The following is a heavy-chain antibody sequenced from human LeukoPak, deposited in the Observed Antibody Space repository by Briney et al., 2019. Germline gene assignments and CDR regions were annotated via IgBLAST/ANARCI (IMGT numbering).Heavy chain of an antibody. CDR1: GFTFSSYS. D-gene: IGHD2/OR15-2a*01. V-gene: IGHV3-21*01. J-gene: IGHJ3*02. CDR3: ARAFDEADAFDI. Sequence: IPGGSLRLSCAASGFTFSSYSMNWVRQAPGKGLEWVSSISSSSSYIYYADSVKGRFTISRDNAKNSLYLQMNRLRAEDTAVYYCARAFDEADAFDIWGQGTMVTVSS. CDR2: ISSSSSYI.